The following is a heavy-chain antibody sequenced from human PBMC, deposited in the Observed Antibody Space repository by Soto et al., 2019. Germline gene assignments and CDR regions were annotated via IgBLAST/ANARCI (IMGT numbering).Heavy chain of an antibody. V-gene: IGHV3-23*01. D-gene: IGHD3-22*01. Sequence: EVQLLKSGGGLAQPGGSLTLSCAASGFSFSDYSMNWVRRAPGKGLEWVSAFSAGGDYRHYADSVKGRFTISRDNSKNTLFLQMNSLRAEDTARYCCAREARYDRGVYHYEGIDYWGQGTLVTVSS. CDR2: FSAGGDYR. CDR3: AREARYDRGVYHYEGIDY. CDR1: GFSFSDYS. J-gene: IGHJ4*02.